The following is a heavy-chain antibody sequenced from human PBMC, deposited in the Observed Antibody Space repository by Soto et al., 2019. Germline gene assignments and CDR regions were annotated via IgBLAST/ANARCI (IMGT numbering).Heavy chain of an antibody. Sequence: GGSLRLSCAASGFTFSSYAMSWVRQAPGKGLEGVSAISGSGGSTYYADSVKGRFTISRDNAKNSLYLQMNSLRAEDTAVYYCARDLXEQQLFPYYYYYYGMDVWGPGTTVTVSS. CDR1: GFTFSSYA. V-gene: IGHV3-23*01. CDR2: ISGSGGST. J-gene: IGHJ6*02. CDR3: ARDLXEQQLFPYYYYYYGMDV. D-gene: IGHD6-13*01.